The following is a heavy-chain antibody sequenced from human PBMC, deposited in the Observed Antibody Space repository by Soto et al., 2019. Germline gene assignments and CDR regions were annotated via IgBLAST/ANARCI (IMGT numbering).Heavy chain of an antibody. D-gene: IGHD6-13*01. CDR1: GGRFTHYS. CDR2: IIPIFNTA. CDR3: ARGQGQELVQGLDY. J-gene: IGHJ4*02. Sequence: QVQLVQSRAEVKEPGSSVNVSCNASGGRFTHYSFSWVRQAPGQGLVWMGGIIPIFNTANYAQKFEDRVTITADESTSTAYMELIGLRSDDTAVYFCARGQGQELVQGLDYWGQGTLVTVSS. V-gene: IGHV1-69*01.